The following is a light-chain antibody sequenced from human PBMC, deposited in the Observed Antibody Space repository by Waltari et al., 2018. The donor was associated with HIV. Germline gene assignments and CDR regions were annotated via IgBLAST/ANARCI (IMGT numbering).Light chain of an antibody. Sequence: QSVLTQPPSFSRAPGQRVTIPCTGSSSNIAAGYALPWYRPLPGTAPNPLIYDNSNRPSGVPDRFSGSKSGTSASLAITGLQAEDEADYYCQSYDSSLSGWVFGGGTKLTVL. V-gene: IGLV1-40*01. CDR1: SSNIAAGYA. J-gene: IGLJ3*02. CDR2: DNS. CDR3: QSYDSSLSGWV.